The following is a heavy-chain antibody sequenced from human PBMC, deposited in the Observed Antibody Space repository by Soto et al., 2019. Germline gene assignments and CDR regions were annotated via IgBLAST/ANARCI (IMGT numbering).Heavy chain of an antibody. CDR1: GFNFKKFA. D-gene: IGHD6-19*01. CDR2: ISCCGGST. J-gene: IGHJ1*01. Sequence: PGGSLRLSCEASGFNFKKFAMGWVREAPGEGLEWVSGISCCGGSTFYADSVKGRFSPARDDSKNTLSLQLNSLRVEDTAHYYCAKADGEQWLIPHLDNWGQGTQVTVS. CDR3: AKADGEQWLIPHLDN. V-gene: IGHV3-23*01.